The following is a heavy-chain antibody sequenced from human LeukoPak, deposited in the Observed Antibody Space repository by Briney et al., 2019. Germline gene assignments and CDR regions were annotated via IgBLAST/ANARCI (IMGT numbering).Heavy chain of an antibody. CDR3: AKGSSAIGGGLHADY. Sequence: GGSLRLSCASSGFTLSSYVMTWVRQAPGKGLEWVSGISSTGDNTYYADSVKGRFTISRDNSKNTVYLQMNSLRVEDTAVYYCAKGSSAIGGGLHADYWGQGTLVTVSS. J-gene: IGHJ4*02. CDR1: GFTLSSYV. CDR2: ISSTGDNT. D-gene: IGHD2-15*01. V-gene: IGHV3-23*01.